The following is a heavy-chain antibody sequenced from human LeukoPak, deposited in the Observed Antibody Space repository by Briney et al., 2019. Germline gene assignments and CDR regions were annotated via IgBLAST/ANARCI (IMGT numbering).Heavy chain of an antibody. CDR1: GFTFSSYA. CDR2: ISYDGSNK. V-gene: IGHV3-30-3*01. Sequence: GGSLRLSCAASGFTFSSYAMHWVRQAPGKGLEWVAVISYDGSNKYYADSVKGRFTISRDNSMNTLYLQMNSLRAEDTAVYYCARAGWQSWGQGTLVTVSS. CDR3: ARAGWQS. D-gene: IGHD6-19*01. J-gene: IGHJ4*02.